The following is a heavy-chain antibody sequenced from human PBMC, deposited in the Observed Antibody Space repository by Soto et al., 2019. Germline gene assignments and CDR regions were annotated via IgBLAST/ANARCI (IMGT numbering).Heavy chain of an antibody. V-gene: IGHV3-9*01. CDR1: GFTFDDYA. CDR2: ISWNSGSI. D-gene: IGHD3-10*01. CDR3: AKDMYGSGSSYYYYYYMDV. J-gene: IGHJ6*03. Sequence: GGSLRLSCAASGFTFDDYAMHWVRQAPGKGLEWVSGISWNSGSIGYADSVKGRFTISRDNAKNSLYLQMNSLRAEDTALYYCAKDMYGSGSSYYYYYYMDVWGKGTTVTVSS.